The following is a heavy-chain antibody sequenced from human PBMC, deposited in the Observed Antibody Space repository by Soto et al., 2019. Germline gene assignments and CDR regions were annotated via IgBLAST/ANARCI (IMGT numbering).Heavy chain of an antibody. D-gene: IGHD6-19*01. Sequence: SEEVAGRASGFTFTSSAVQGARQARGQRVEWIGLSVVVSGNTKYVEKFQERVTITRDMSTSTAYMELSSLRSEDTEVSSCVAHHSSGWHRDTSWYYYYGIDVWGQETTVTVSS. CDR3: VAHHSSGWHRDTSWYYYYGIDV. V-gene: IGHV1-58*01. CDR1: GFTFTSSA. CDR2: SVVVSGNT. J-gene: IGHJ6*02.